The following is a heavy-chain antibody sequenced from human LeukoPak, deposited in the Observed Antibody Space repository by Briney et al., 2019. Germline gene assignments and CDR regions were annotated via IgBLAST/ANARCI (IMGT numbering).Heavy chain of an antibody. D-gene: IGHD2-2*01. J-gene: IGHJ6*02. CDR1: GFTFSSYA. CDR2: ISYDGSNK. CDR3: AREWEDIVVVPAAPNYYYYGMDV. Sequence: GGSLRLSCAASGFTFSSYAMHWVRQAPGKGLEWVAVISYDGSNKYYADSVKGRFTISRDNSKNTLYLQMNSLRAEDTAVYYCAREWEDIVVVPAAPNYYYYGMDVWGQGTTVTVSS. V-gene: IGHV3-30-3*01.